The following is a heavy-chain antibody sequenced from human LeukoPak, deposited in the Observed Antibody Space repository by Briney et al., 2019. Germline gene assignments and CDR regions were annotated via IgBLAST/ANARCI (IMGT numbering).Heavy chain of an antibody. CDR2: ISYDGSNK. CDR3: ASPPYYYGMDV. J-gene: IGHJ6*02. CDR1: GFSFSTYA. Sequence: GGSLRLSCAASGFSFSTYAMSWVRQAPGKGLEWVAVISYDGSNKYYADSVKGRFTISRDNSKNTLYLQMNSLRAEDTAVYYCASPPYYYGMDVWGQGTTVTVSS. V-gene: IGHV3-30-3*01.